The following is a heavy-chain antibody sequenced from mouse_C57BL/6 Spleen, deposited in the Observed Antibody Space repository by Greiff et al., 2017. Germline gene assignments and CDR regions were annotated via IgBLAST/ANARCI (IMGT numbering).Heavy chain of an antibody. CDR1: GFTFSDYG. CDR2: ISSGSSTI. CDR3: ARELGYAMDY. Sequence: DVMLVESGGGLVKPGGSLKLSCAASGFTFSDYGMHWVRQAPEKGLEWVAYISSGSSTIYYADTVKGRFTISRDNAKNTLFLQMTSLRSEDTAMYYCARELGYAMDYWGQGTSVTVSS. D-gene: IGHD4-1*01. V-gene: IGHV5-17*01. J-gene: IGHJ4*01.